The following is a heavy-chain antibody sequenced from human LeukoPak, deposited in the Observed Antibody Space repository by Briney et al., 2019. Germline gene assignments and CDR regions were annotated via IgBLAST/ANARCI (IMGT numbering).Heavy chain of an antibody. D-gene: IGHD5-12*01. CDR1: GGSISSYY. CDR3: ASDGYPSWGLLDAFDI. V-gene: IGHV4-4*07. CDR2: IYTSWST. Sequence: SETLSLTCTVSGGSISSYYWSWIRQPAGKGLEWIGRIYTSWSTNYNPSLKRRVTMSVDTSKNQFSLKLSSVTAADTAVYYCASDGYPSWGLLDAFDIWGQGTMVIVSS. J-gene: IGHJ3*02.